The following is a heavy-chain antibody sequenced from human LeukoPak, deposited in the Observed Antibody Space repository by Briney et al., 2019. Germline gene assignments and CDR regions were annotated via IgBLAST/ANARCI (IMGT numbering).Heavy chain of an antibody. D-gene: IGHD3-16*02. V-gene: IGHV5-51*01. CDR1: GYRFTSYW. J-gene: IGHJ4*02. CDR3: ARLEDYVWGSYRSPDY. Sequence: GESLKISCKGSGYRFTSYWIGWVRQMPGKGLEWMGIIYPGDSDTRYSPSFQGQVTISADKSISTAYLQWSSLKASDTAMYYCARLEDYVWGSYRSPDYWGQGTLVTVSS. CDR2: IYPGDSDT.